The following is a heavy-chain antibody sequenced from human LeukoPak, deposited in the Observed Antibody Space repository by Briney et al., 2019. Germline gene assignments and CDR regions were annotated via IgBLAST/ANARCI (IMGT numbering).Heavy chain of an antibody. Sequence: SETLSLTCTVSGGSISSYYWSWIRQPPGKGLEWIGYIYYSGSTNYNPSLKSRVTISVDTFKNQFSLKLSSVTAADTAVYYCARLSIAVAGTGDYWGQGTLVTVSS. D-gene: IGHD6-19*01. J-gene: IGHJ4*02. V-gene: IGHV4-59*08. CDR3: ARLSIAVAGTGDY. CDR1: GGSISSYY. CDR2: IYYSGST.